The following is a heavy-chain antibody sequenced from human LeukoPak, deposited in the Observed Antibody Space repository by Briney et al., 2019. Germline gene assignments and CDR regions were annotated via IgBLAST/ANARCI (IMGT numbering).Heavy chain of an antibody. V-gene: IGHV5-51*01. Sequence: GESLKISCKGSGYSFTSYWIGWVRQMPGKGLEWMGIICPGDSDTRYSPSFQGQVTISADKSISTAYLQWSSLKASDTAMYYCARILSHSSSWYYFDYWGQGTLVTVSS. J-gene: IGHJ4*02. D-gene: IGHD6-13*01. CDR3: ARILSHSSSWYYFDY. CDR2: ICPGDSDT. CDR1: GYSFTSYW.